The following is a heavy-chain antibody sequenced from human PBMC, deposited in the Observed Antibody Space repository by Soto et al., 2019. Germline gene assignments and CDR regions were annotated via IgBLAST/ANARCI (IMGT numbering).Heavy chain of an antibody. V-gene: IGHV1-2*02. CDR2: ITPKSGGT. D-gene: IGHD3-22*01. CDR1: GYIFTDYY. CDR3: APPGGQNSGGYYYFDF. Sequence: ASVKVSCKASGYIFTDYYVHWVRQAPGHGLAWMGWITPKSGGTHHAQKFQGRVTMTRDTSISTAYMEVTSLTSDDTAVYFCAPPGGQNSGGYYYFDFWGQGALVTVSS. J-gene: IGHJ4*02.